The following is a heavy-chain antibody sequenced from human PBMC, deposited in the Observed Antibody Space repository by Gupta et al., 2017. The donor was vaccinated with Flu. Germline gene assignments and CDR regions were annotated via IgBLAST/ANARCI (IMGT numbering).Heavy chain of an antibody. J-gene: IGHJ6*03. CDR3: TTDRIGGALHYYYYMDV. Sequence: KGLEWVGRTKSKTDGETTDYAAPVKGRFIISRDDSKNTLFLQMNSLKTEDTAVYYCTTDRIGGALHYYYYMDVWGKGTTVTVSS. CDR2: TKSKTDGETT. V-gene: IGHV3-15*01. D-gene: IGHD1-26*01.